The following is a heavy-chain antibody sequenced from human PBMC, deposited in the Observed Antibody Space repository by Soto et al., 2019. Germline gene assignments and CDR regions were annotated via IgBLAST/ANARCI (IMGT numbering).Heavy chain of an antibody. V-gene: IGHV4-30-4*01. D-gene: IGHD3-10*01. CDR2: IYHSGSS. J-gene: IGHJ5*02. CDR1: GGSISSDDYY. CDR3: VISSPRGPRTRFDP. Sequence: SETLSLTCIVSGGSISSDDYYWSWIRQPPGKGLEWIGYIYHSGSSYYNPSLQSRVTISIDTSKNLLSLNLSSVTAADSSVYYCVISSPRGPRTRFDPWGQGSLVPVAS.